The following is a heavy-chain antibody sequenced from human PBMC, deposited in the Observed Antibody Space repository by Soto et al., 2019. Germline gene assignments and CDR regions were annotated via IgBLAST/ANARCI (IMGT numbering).Heavy chain of an antibody. Sequence: EVHLVESGGTLVQPGGSLRLSCAASGFIFSTSWMHWVRQAPGKGLEWVSRINSDGSKTTYADSVKGRFTISRDNAKNTVYLQMNSLRAEDTAVYYCATVATNSYNWLDPWGQGTLVTVSS. V-gene: IGHV3-74*01. CDR1: GFIFSTSW. CDR2: INSDGSKT. J-gene: IGHJ5*02. D-gene: IGHD5-12*01. CDR3: ATVATNSYNWLDP.